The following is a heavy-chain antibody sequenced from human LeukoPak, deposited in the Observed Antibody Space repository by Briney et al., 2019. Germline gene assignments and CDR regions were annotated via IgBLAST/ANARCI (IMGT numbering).Heavy chain of an antibody. Sequence: GGSLRLSCAASGFTFSSYGMHWVRQAPGKGLEWVAVIWYDGSNKYYADSVKGRFTIYRDNSKNTLYLQMNSLRAEDTAVYYCARDRRFLEWLFSESYYFDYWGQGTLVTVSS. J-gene: IGHJ4*02. CDR3: ARDRRFLEWLFSESYYFDY. V-gene: IGHV3-33*01. CDR1: GFTFSSYG. CDR2: IWYDGSNK. D-gene: IGHD3-3*01.